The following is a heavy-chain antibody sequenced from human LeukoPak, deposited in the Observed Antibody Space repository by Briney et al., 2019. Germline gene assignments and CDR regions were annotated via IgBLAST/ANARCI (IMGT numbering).Heavy chain of an antibody. D-gene: IGHD2-2*01. CDR1: GFTFSSYA. CDR3: ARNPSTSSYLDY. CDR2: ISYDGSNK. J-gene: IGHJ4*02. V-gene: IGHV3-30*09. Sequence: GGSLRLSCAASGFTFSSYAMHWVRQAPGKGLEWVAVISYDGSNKYYADSVKGRFAISRDNSKNTLNLQMNSLRAEDTAVYYCARNPSTSSYLDYWGQGTLVTVSS.